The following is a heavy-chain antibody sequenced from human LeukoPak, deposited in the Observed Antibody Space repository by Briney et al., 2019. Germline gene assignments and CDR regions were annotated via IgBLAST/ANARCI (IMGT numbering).Heavy chain of an antibody. CDR3: AKSAAAAPYYFHY. CDR2: FSGSVGGT. CDR1: GFTFSSYG. D-gene: IGHD6-25*01. V-gene: IGHV3-23*01. Sequence: GGSLRLSCAASGFTFSSYGMTWVRQAPGKGLEWVSGFSGSVGGTYYAESVKGRFTISRDNSKNTLYLQMNSLRAEDTAVYYCAKSAAAAPYYFHYWGQGTLVTVSS. J-gene: IGHJ4*02.